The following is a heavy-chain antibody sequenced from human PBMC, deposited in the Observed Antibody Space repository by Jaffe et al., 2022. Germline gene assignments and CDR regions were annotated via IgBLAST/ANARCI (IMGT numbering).Heavy chain of an antibody. CDR3: ARAQQLYYYYYMDV. Sequence: QVQLQQWGAGLLKPSETLSLTCAVYGGSFSGYYWSWIRQPPGKGLEWIGEINHSGSTNYNPSLKSRVTISVDTSKNQFSLKLSSVTAADTAVYYCARAQQLYYYYYMDVWGKGTTVTVSS. CDR2: INHSGST. CDR1: GGSFSGYY. D-gene: IGHD6-13*01. J-gene: IGHJ6*03. V-gene: IGHV4-34*01.